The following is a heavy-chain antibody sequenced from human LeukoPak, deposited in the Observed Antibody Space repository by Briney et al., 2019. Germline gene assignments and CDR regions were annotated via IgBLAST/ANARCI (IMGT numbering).Heavy chain of an antibody. Sequence: PGGSLRLSCAASGFTFSSYSMNWVRQAPGKGLEWASYISSSSSYIYYADSVKGRFTISRDNAKNSLYLQMNTLRAEDTAVYYCARPYYYDSSGSTMDDWGQGTLVTVSS. J-gene: IGHJ4*02. CDR2: ISSSSSYI. CDR3: ARPYYYDSSGSTMDD. V-gene: IGHV3-21*01. D-gene: IGHD3-22*01. CDR1: GFTFSSYS.